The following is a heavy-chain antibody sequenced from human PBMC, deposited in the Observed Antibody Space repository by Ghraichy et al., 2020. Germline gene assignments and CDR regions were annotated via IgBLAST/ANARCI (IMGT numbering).Heavy chain of an antibody. V-gene: IGHV3-23*01. J-gene: IGHJ3*01. CDR2: ISGSGDNT. CDR3: ANRYCTSASCYARPFDAFDF. Sequence: GGSLRLSCAASGFTFSSSVMNWVRQAPGKGLEWVSAISGSGDNTYYADSVKGRFTISRDNSKNTLYLQMNSLRAEDTALYYCANRYCTSASCYARPFDAFDFWGQGTMITVSS. D-gene: IGHD2-2*01. CDR1: GFTFSSSV.